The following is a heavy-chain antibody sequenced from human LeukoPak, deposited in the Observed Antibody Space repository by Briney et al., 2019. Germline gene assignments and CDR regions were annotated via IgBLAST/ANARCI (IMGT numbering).Heavy chain of an antibody. CDR1: AGTFSSSA. V-gene: IGHV1-69*04. J-gene: IGHJ4*02. CDR3: ARVEGLGATTVGFDY. D-gene: IGHD1-26*01. Sequence: ASVKFSCKASAGTFSSSAISWVRQAPGQGLEWMGRIIPLFGIANYAQKFRGRVTITADKSTSSAYMELSSLRSEDTAVYYCARVEGLGATTVGFDYWGQGTLVTVSS. CDR2: IIPLFGIA.